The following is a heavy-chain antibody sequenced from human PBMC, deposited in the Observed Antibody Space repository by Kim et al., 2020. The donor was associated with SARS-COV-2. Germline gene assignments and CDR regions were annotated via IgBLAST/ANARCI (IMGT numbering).Heavy chain of an antibody. Sequence: SETLSLTCAVYGGSFSGYYWSWIRQPPGKGLEWIGEINHSGSTNYNPSLKSRVTISVDTSKNQFSLKLSSVTAADTAVYYCARGGQSNGDYWGQGTLVTVSS. V-gene: IGHV4-34*01. CDR1: GGSFSGYY. D-gene: IGHD2-8*01. J-gene: IGHJ4*02. CDR2: INHSGST. CDR3: ARGGQSNGDY.